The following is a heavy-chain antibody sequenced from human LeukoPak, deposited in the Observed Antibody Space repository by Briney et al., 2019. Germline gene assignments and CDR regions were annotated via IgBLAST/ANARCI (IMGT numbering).Heavy chain of an antibody. Sequence: GGSLRLSFAASGFIFGNYNMNWVRQAPGKGLEWVSSISFSSDYIYYADSLKGRFTISRDKAQNSLYLQMNSLRADDTAIYFCARGALTTTFDYWGQGALVTVSS. V-gene: IGHV3-21*01. CDR3: ARGALTTTFDY. D-gene: IGHD4-17*01. CDR1: GFIFGNYN. CDR2: ISFSSDYI. J-gene: IGHJ4*02.